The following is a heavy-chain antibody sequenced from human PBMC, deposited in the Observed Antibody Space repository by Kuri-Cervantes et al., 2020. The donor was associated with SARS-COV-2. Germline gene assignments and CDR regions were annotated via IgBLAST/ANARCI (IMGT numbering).Heavy chain of an antibody. J-gene: IGHJ2*01. CDR1: GFTFSSYD. CDR2: IGTAGDT. CDR3: ARDGQYYYDSSGYYSDWYFDL. D-gene: IGHD3-22*01. V-gene: IGHV3-13*04. Sequence: LSLTCAASGFTFSSYDMHWVRQATGKGLEWVSAIGTAGDTYYPGSAKGRFTISRENAKNSLYLQMNSLRAGDTAVYYCARDGQYYYDSSGYYSDWYFDLWGRGTLVTVSS.